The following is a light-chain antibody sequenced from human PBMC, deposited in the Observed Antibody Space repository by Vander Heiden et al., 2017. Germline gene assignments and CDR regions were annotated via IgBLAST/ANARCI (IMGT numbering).Light chain of an antibody. CDR3: SSYTTSSTPLYV. Sequence: QSALTQPASVSGSPGPSITISCTGTSSDVGAYHYVSWYQHHPGKAPKLMIYDVSNRPSGVSNRFSGSKSGNTASLTISGLQAEDEADYYCSSYTTSSTPLYVFGTGTKVTVL. CDR1: SSDVGAYHY. J-gene: IGLJ1*01. V-gene: IGLV2-14*03. CDR2: DVS.